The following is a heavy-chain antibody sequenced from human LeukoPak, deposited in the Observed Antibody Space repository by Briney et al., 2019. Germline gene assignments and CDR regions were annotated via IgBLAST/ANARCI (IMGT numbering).Heavy chain of an antibody. J-gene: IGHJ4*02. CDR3: ARGMNHRSYSSGWLL. D-gene: IGHD6-19*01. V-gene: IGHV3-74*01. CDR1: GFTFSSYW. CDR2: INNYGNST. Sequence: GGSLRLSCAASGFTFSSYWMHWVRQAPGKGLMWVSRINNYGNSTSYADSVKGRFTISRDNAKNTLYLQMHSLRAEDTAVYYCARGMNHRSYSSGWLLWGQGTLVTVSS.